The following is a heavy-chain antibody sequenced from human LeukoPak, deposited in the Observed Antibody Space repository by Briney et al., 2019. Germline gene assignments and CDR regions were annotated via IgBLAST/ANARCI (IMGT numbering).Heavy chain of an antibody. CDR1: GFTFSSYA. Sequence: PGGSLRLSCAASGFTFSSYAMSWVRQAPGKGLEWVSAISGSGGSTYYADSVKGRFTISRDNSKNTLYLQMNSLRAEDTAVYYCAKYQIGSQQWLVGVGFDYWGQGTLVTVSS. V-gene: IGHV3-23*01. J-gene: IGHJ4*02. D-gene: IGHD6-19*01. CDR3: AKYQIGSQQWLVGVGFDY. CDR2: ISGSGGST.